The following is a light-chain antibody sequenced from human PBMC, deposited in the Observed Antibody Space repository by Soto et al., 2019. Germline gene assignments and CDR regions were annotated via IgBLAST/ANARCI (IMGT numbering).Light chain of an antibody. Sequence: QTVVTQEPSFSVSPGGTVTLTCGLSSGSVSSTYYPSWYQQTPVQAPRTLIYSTNSRSSGVTDRFSGSILGNKAALTITGAQAEDESDYYCVLYMGSGIVVFGGGTKVTVL. CDR2: STN. J-gene: IGLJ2*01. CDR3: VLYMGSGIVV. CDR1: SGSVSSTYY. V-gene: IGLV8-61*01.